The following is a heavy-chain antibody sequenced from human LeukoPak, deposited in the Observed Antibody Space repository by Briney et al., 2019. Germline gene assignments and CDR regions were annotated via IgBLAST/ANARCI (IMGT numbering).Heavy chain of an antibody. CDR3: ARVLVVAATPTEVNNWFDP. CDR1: GGSISSYY. CDR2: IYTSGST. V-gene: IGHV4-4*07. D-gene: IGHD2-15*01. Sequence: PSETLSLTCTVSGGSISSYYWSWIRQPAGKGLEWIGRIYTSGSTNYNPSLKSRVTMSVDTSKNQFSLKLSPVTAADTAVYYCARVLVVAATPTEVNNWFDPCGQGTLVTVSS. J-gene: IGHJ5*02.